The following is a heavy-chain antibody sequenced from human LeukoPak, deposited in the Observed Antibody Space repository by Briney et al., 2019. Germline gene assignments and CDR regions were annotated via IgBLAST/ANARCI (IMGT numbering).Heavy chain of an antibody. D-gene: IGHD3-16*02. CDR3: ARGLKGKSYPGNWFDA. CDR1: GYTFTSYD. J-gene: IGHJ5*02. Sequence: AAVKVSCKASGYTFTSYDLNWVRQATGRGLEWMGWMNPNSGNTGYAQKFQGRVTMTRNTSINTAYMELSSLSSEDTAVYYCARGLKGKSYPGNWFDAWGQGTLVTVSS. V-gene: IGHV1-8*01. CDR2: MNPNSGNT.